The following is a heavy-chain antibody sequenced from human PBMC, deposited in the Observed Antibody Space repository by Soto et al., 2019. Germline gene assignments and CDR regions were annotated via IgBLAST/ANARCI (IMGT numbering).Heavy chain of an antibody. CDR1: GYTFTGYY. V-gene: IGHV1-2*02. Sequence: ASVKVSCKASGYTFTGYYIHWVREAPGQGLEWMGWINPETGGTSYAQKFQGRVTWSRDTSINTAYLERSRLTFDDAAVYFCARERYQVISDGMDVWGQGTTVTVSS. D-gene: IGHD2-2*01. J-gene: IGHJ6*02. CDR2: INPETGGT. CDR3: ARERYQVISDGMDV.